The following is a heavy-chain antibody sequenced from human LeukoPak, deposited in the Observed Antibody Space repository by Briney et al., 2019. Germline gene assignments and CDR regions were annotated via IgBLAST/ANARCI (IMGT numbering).Heavy chain of an antibody. V-gene: IGHV4-39*01. J-gene: IGHJ5*02. CDR1: GASVTSGGFY. Sequence: SETLSLTCSVSGASVTSGGFYWGWLRRPPGKGPEWIATVYYTGSTYYNPSLKSRVTISIDTSKNQFSLRLTSVTTTDTAIYHCARHSGSGSLSRPFDPWGQGTLVTVSS. D-gene: IGHD3-10*01. CDR2: VYYTGST. CDR3: ARHSGSGSLSRPFDP.